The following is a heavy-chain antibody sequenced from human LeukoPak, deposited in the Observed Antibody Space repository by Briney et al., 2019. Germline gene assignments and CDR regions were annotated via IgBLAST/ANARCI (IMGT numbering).Heavy chain of an antibody. V-gene: IGHV3-48*02. CDR2: ISSSSTI. CDR1: GFTFSSYS. J-gene: IGHJ4*02. CDR3: ARVYVPADDY. D-gene: IGHD2-2*01. Sequence: GGSLRLSCAASGFTFSSYSMNWVRQAPGKGLEWVSYISSSSTIYYADSVKGRFTISRDNAKNSLYLQMNSLRDEDTAVYYCARVYVPADDYWGQGTLVTVSS.